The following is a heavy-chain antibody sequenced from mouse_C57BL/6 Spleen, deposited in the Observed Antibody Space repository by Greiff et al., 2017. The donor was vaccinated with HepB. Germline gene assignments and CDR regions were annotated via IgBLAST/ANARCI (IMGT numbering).Heavy chain of an antibody. CDR1: GYTFTSYW. V-gene: IGHV1-64*01. J-gene: IGHJ4*01. D-gene: IGHD1-1*01. CDR3: ARSDYGSSYYAMDY. Sequence: QVQLQQPGAELVKPGASVKLSCKASGYTFTSYWMHWVKQRPGQGLEWIGMIHPNSGSTNYNEKFKSKATLTVDKSSSTAYMQLSSLTSEDSAVYYCARSDYGSSYYAMDYWSRNLSHRLL. CDR2: IHPNSGST.